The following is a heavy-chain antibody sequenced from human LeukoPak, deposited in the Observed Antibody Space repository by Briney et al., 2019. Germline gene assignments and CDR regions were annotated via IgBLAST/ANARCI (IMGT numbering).Heavy chain of an antibody. CDR1: GFIFSSYW. J-gene: IGHJ4*02. V-gene: IGHV3-7*03. CDR3: ARGVTSAWYLRYYFEY. D-gene: IGHD6-13*01. CDR2: IKQDGTET. Sequence: PGGSLRLSCAAFGFIFSSYWMSWVRQVPGKGLEWVANIKQDGTETSYVDSVEGRFTISRDNAKNSLFLQMNSLRADDTALYYCARGVTSAWYLRYYFEYWGQGIMVTVSS.